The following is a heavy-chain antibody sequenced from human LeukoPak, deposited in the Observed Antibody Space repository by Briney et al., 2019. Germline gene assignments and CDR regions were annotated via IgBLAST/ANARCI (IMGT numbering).Heavy chain of an antibody. J-gene: IGHJ4*02. CDR1: GYTLTELS. Sequence: ASVTVSCKVSGYTLTELSMHWVRQAPGKGLEWMGGFDPEDGETIYAQKFQGRVTMTEDTSTDTAYMELSSLRSEDTAVYYCATKRQFDWLSGLDYWGQGTLVTASS. CDR2: FDPEDGET. CDR3: ATKRQFDWLSGLDY. V-gene: IGHV1-24*01. D-gene: IGHD3-9*01.